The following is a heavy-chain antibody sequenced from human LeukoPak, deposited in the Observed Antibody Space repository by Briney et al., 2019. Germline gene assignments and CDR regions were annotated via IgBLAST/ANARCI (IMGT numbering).Heavy chain of an antibody. Sequence: GGSLRLSCAASGFPFSSYAMSWVRQAPGKGLEWVSAISGSGGSTYNTYCVKGRFTISRDNAKNTLYLLMNSLRAEDTAVYYCAKGNGLLFDYWGQGTLVTVSS. CDR3: AKGNGLLFDY. CDR2: ISGSGGST. CDR1: GFPFSSYA. D-gene: IGHD2-8*01. J-gene: IGHJ4*02. V-gene: IGHV3-23*01.